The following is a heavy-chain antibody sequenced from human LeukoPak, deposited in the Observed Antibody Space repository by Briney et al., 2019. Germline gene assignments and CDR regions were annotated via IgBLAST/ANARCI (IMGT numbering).Heavy chain of an antibody. CDR2: TKNKVNSYTT. J-gene: IGHJ4*02. Sequence: SGGSLRLSCAASGFTFSDHYMDWVRQAPGKGLEWVGRTKNKVNSYTTEYAASVRGRFTISRDDSNNSLYLQMNSLKTEDTAVYYCARAYCSGGSCYGVDYWGPGTLVIVSS. CDR1: GFTFSDHY. CDR3: ARAYCSGGSCYGVDY. D-gene: IGHD2-15*01. V-gene: IGHV3-72*01.